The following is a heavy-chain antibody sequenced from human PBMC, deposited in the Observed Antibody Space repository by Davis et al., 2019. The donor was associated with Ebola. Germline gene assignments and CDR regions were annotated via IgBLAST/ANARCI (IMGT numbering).Heavy chain of an antibody. CDR2: ISYDGSNK. J-gene: IGHJ5*02. V-gene: IGHV3-30*18. Sequence: GESLKISCAASGFTFSSYGMHWVRQAPGKGLEWVAVISYDGSNKYYADSVKGRFTISRDNSKNTLYLQMNSLRAEDTAVYYCAKGQIVVVPAAIGNWFDPWGQGTLVTVSS. CDR3: AKGQIVVVPAAIGNWFDP. D-gene: IGHD2-2*01. CDR1: GFTFSSYG.